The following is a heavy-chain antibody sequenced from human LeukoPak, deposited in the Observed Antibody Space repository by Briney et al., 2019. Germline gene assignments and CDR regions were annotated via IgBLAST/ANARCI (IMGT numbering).Heavy chain of an antibody. Sequence: GGSLRLSCAASGFTFSSYVMHWVRQAPGKGLEWVAVISYDGSNKYYADSVMGRFTISRDNSKNRLYLQMNSLRPEDTAVYYCAREVYDSSGYSSLDYWGQGTLVTVSS. V-gene: IGHV3-30-3*01. J-gene: IGHJ4*02. CDR2: ISYDGSNK. CDR3: AREVYDSSGYSSLDY. CDR1: GFTFSSYV. D-gene: IGHD3-22*01.